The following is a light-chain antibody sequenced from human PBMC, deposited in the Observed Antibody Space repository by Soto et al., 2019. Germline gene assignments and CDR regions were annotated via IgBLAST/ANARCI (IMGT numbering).Light chain of an antibody. CDR3: AAWDDRLIGGV. J-gene: IGLJ3*02. V-gene: IGLV1-40*01. CDR2: TST. CDR1: SSNIGAGYD. Sequence: QSVLTQPPSVSGAPGQTITISCTGSSSNIGAGYDVHWYQQLPGRAPKLLIYTSTQRPSGVPDRFSGSKSGTSASLAISGLQSEDEADYYCAAWDDRLIGGVFGGGTKVTVL.